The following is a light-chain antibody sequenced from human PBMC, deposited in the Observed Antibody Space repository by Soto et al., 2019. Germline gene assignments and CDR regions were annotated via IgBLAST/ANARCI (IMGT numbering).Light chain of an antibody. J-gene: IGKJ3*01. CDR2: GSS. V-gene: IGKV3-20*01. Sequence: IGMTQSPGTLSLSPGDRATISCRASQSVSSSYFSWYQQKPGQAPRLLIYGSSSRATGIPDRFSGSGSGTYFTLTISRLEPEDFAVYYCQQYGRSPLTFGPGTKVDIE. CDR3: QQYGRSPLT. CDR1: QSVSSSY.